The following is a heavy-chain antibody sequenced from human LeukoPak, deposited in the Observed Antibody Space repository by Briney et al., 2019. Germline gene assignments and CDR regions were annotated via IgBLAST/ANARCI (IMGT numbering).Heavy chain of an antibody. CDR2: INHSGST. CDR1: GGSFSTYY. V-gene: IGHV4-34*01. D-gene: IGHD3-22*01. J-gene: IGHJ1*01. CDR3: ARDPGRDPDSSGYYPEYFQH. Sequence: SETLSLTCAVYGGSFSTYYWSWVRQPPGKGLEWIGEINHSGSTNYNPSLKSRVTISANTSKGQFSLKLSSVTAADTAVYYCARDPGRDPDSSGYYPEYFQHWGQGTLVTVSS.